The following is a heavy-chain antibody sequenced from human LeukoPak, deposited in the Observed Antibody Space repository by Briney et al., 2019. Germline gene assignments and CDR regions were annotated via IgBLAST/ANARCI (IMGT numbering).Heavy chain of an antibody. D-gene: IGHD6-19*01. J-gene: IGHJ5*02. CDR3: AKDLPTDSSGWYPNGPYNWFDP. CDR2: IRSKANSYAT. CDR1: GFTFSGSA. Sequence: GGSLRLSCAASGFTFSGSAMHWVRQASGKGLEWVGRIRSKANSYATAYAASVKGRFTISRDDSKNTLYPQMNSLRAEDTAVYYCAKDLPTDSSGWYPNGPYNWFDPWGQGTLVTVSS. V-gene: IGHV3-73*01.